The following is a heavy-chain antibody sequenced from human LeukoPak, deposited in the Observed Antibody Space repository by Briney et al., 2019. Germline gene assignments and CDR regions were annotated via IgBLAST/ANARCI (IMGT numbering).Heavy chain of an antibody. CDR3: XXDRDNSDWQKRFDS. D-gene: IGHD2-21*02. CDR1: GFTFSTYW. J-gene: IGHJ4*02. Sequence: PGGSLRLSCAASGFTFSTYWMNWYRQAPGKGLEWVGNINQDASEINYVDSVRGRFTISRDNAKNSLHLQMNSLRAEDTAVYYCXXDRDNSDWQKRFDSWGQGTLVTVSS. V-gene: IGHV3-7*01. CDR2: INQDASEI.